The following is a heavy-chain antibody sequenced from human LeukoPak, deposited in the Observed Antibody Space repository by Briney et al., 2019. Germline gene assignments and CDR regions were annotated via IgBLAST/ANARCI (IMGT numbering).Heavy chain of an antibody. CDR3: ARGTTAAAGIFDC. V-gene: IGHV4-4*07. J-gene: IGHJ4*02. D-gene: IGHD6-13*01. CDR2: IYSSGST. CDR1: GVSISSYY. Sequence: PSETLSLTCSVSGVSISSYYWSGVRQPAGKGLEWIGRIYSSGSTNYNPSLNSRVTMSVDTSNNQFSLRLTSVTAADTAVYYCARGTTAAAGIFDCWGQGTLVTVSS.